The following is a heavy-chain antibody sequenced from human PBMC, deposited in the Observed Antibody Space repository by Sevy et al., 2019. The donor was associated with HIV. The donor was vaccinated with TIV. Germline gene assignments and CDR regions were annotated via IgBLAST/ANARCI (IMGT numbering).Heavy chain of an antibody. CDR1: GFSLSTSGVG. J-gene: IGHJ6*02. Sequence: SGPTLVNPTQTLTLTCTFSGFSLSTSGVGVGWIRQPPGKALEWLALIYWDDDKRYSPSLKSRLTITKDTSKNQVVLTMTNMDPVDTATYYCARSPFGGVMGYYYYGMDVWGQGTTVTVSS. D-gene: IGHD3-16*01. CDR2: IYWDDDK. V-gene: IGHV2-5*02. CDR3: ARSPFGGVMGYYYYGMDV.